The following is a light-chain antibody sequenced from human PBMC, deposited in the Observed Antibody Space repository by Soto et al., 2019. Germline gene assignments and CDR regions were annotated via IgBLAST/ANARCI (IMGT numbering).Light chain of an antibody. CDR3: QHYVSWPLT. V-gene: IGKV3-15*01. J-gene: IGKJ4*01. CDR1: QGIGDT. Sequence: EIMVKKSACALSLSPKERASLSCRASQGIGDTLAWYQQKPGQTPRLLIYDTSIRATGVPARFSGSRSGAEFTLTISCLQSEDFAVYYCQHYVSWPLTFGGGTKVDIK. CDR2: DTS.